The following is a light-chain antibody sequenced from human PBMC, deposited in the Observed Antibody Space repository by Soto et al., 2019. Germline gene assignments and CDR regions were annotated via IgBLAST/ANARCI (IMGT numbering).Light chain of an antibody. Sequence: QSALTQPPSASGSPGQSVTISCTGSSSDVGGHNYVSWYQQYPGKVPKLMIYEVTKRPSGVPDRFSGSKSGNTASLTVSGLQAEDEADYYCSSYAGSNNYVLFGGGTKLTVL. J-gene: IGLJ2*01. V-gene: IGLV2-8*01. CDR1: SSDVGGHNY. CDR3: SSYAGSNNYVL. CDR2: EVT.